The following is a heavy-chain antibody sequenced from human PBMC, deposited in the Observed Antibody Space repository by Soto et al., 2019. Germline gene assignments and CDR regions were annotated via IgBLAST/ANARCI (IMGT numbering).Heavy chain of an antibody. CDR1: GDTFSSYA. V-gene: IGHV1-69*06. CDR2: IIPIFGTA. Sequence: SVKVCCKASGDTFSSYAISWVRQAPGQGLEWMGGIIPIFGTANYAQKFQGRVTITADKSTSTAYMELSSLRSEDTAVYYCARATAMVTYYVRAFDIWGQGTMVTVSS. J-gene: IGHJ3*02. D-gene: IGHD5-18*01. CDR3: ARATAMVTYYVRAFDI.